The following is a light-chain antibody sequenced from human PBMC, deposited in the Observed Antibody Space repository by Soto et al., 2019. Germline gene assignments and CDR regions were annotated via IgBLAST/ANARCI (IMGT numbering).Light chain of an antibody. Sequence: EIMMTQSPATLSVSPGERATLSCRASQSISSKLAWYQQTPGQAPRLLIYGASSRATGIPDRFSGSGSGTDFTLTISRLEPEDFAVYYCQQYGSSPWTFGQGTKV. CDR3: QQYGSSPWT. V-gene: IGKV3-20*01. CDR2: GAS. CDR1: QSISSK. J-gene: IGKJ1*01.